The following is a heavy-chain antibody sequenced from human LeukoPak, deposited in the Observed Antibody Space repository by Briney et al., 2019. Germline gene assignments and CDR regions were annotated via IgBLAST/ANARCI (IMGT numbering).Heavy chain of an antibody. CDR3: ARGFDGSTGYYYGSGGIDY. V-gene: IGHV4-39*07. CDR2: IYYSGST. Sequence: SETLSLTCTVSGGSISSSSYYWGWIRQPPGKGLEWIGSIYYSGSTYYNPSLKSRVTISVDTSKNQFSLKLSSVTAADTAVYYCARGFDGSTGYYYGSGGIDYWGQGTLVTVSS. J-gene: IGHJ4*02. D-gene: IGHD3-10*01. CDR1: GGSISSSSYY.